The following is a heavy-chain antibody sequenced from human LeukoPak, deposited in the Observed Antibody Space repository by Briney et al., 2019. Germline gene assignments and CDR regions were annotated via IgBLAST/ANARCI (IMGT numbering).Heavy chain of an antibody. Sequence: PSETLSLTCTVSGYSISSGYYWGWIRQPPGKGLGWIGSIYHSGSTYYNPSLKSLVTISVNSSKNQFSLKLSSVTAADTAVYYCASDSGTYRLPYYDFWSGYYTGMGYDYWGQGTLVTVSS. D-gene: IGHD3-3*01. CDR1: GYSISSGYY. CDR3: ASDSGTYRLPYYDFWSGYYTGMGYDY. V-gene: IGHV4-38-2*02. J-gene: IGHJ4*02. CDR2: IYHSGST.